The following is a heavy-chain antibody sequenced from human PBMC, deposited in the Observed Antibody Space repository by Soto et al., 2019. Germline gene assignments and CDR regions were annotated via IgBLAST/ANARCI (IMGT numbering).Heavy chain of an antibody. V-gene: IGHV1-46*01. Sequence: GASVKVSCKASGYTFTTYYIHWVRQAPGQGPEWMGIINPSSGTTTCSQRFQGRVTMTRDTSTSTVYMELSSLRSEDTAVYYCARDRAPSSRPLGWFDPWGQGTLVTVSS. CDR2: INPSSGTT. CDR3: ARDRAPSSRPLGWFDP. CDR1: GYTFTTYY. J-gene: IGHJ5*02. D-gene: IGHD3-10*01.